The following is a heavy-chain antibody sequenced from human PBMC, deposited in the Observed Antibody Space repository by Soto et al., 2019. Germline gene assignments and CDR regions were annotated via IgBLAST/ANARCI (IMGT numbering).Heavy chain of an antibody. Sequence: QVQLVQSGAEVKKPWSSVKVSCKASGGTFSSYAISWVRQAPGQGREWMGGIIPIFGTANYAQKFQGRVTITANESTSTAYMELSSLRSEDTAVYYCARGMEEYCSGGSCYSPRWFDPWGQGTLVTVSS. CDR1: GGTFSSYA. CDR2: IIPIFGTA. D-gene: IGHD2-15*01. CDR3: ARGMEEYCSGGSCYSPRWFDP. V-gene: IGHV1-69*01. J-gene: IGHJ5*02.